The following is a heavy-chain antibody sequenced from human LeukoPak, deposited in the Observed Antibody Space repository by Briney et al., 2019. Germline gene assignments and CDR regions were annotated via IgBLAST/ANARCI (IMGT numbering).Heavy chain of an antibody. J-gene: IGHJ4*02. Sequence: SETLSLTCTVSGGSISSGSYYWSWIRQPAGKGLEWIGRIYTSGSTNYNPSLKSRVTISVDTSKNQFSLKPSSVTAADTAVYYCARGTTVVTPDFDYWGQGTLVTVSS. CDR2: IYTSGST. CDR3: ARGTTVVTPDFDY. D-gene: IGHD4-23*01. V-gene: IGHV4-61*02. CDR1: GGSISSGSYY.